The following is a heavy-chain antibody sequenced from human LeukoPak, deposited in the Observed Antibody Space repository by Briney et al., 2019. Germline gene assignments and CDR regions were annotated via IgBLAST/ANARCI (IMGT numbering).Heavy chain of an antibody. D-gene: IGHD5-18*01. CDR1: GFTFSDYY. J-gene: IGHJ4*02. V-gene: IGHV3-11*01. CDR3: AKDLGTAMVTFFDY. Sequence: GGSLRLSCAASGFTFSDYYMSWIRQAPGKGLEWVSYISSSGSTIYYADSVKGRFTISRDNSKNTLYLQMNSLRAEDTAVYYCAKDLGTAMVTFFDYWGQGTLVTVSS. CDR2: ISSSGSTI.